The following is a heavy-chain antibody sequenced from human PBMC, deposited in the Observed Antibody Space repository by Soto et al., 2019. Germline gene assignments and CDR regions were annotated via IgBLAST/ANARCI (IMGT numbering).Heavy chain of an antibody. CDR1: GFXVSSNY. V-gene: IGHV3-53*01. D-gene: IGHD2-21*02. CDR3: ASTVVTAIREFDY. J-gene: IGHJ4*02. CDR2: IYSGGST. Sequence: GGSLXLSCAASGFXVSSNYMSWVXQAPGKGLEWVSVIYSGGSTYYADSVKGRFTISRDNSKNTLYLQMNSLRAEDTSLYYCASTVVTAIREFDYWGQGTLVTVSS.